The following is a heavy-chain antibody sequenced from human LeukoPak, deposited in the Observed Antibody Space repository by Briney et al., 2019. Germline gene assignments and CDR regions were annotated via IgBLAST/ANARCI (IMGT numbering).Heavy chain of an antibody. J-gene: IGHJ4*02. D-gene: IGHD2-2*01. CDR1: GYTLTELS. V-gene: IGHV1-24*01. CDR3: ATVGAVVSAAYALDY. Sequence: ASVKVSCKVSGYTLTELSMHWVRQAPGKGLEWMGGFDPEDGETIYAQKFQGRVTMTEDTSTDTAYMELSSLRSEDTAVYYCATVGAVVSAAYALDYWGQGTLVTVSS. CDR2: FDPEDGET.